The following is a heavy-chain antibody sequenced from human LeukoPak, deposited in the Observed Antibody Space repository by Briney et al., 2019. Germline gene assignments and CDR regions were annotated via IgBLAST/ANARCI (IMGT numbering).Heavy chain of an antibody. J-gene: IGHJ4*02. V-gene: IGHV3-9*01. D-gene: IGHD6-19*01. CDR2: ISWNSGSM. Sequence: GGSLRLSCAASGFTFNDYAMHWVRQAPGKGLEWVSGISWNSGSMGYADSVKGRFTISRDNAKNSLYLQMNSLRAEDTALYYCAKAPSGYSSGWTYYFDYWGQGTLVTVSS. CDR3: AKAPSGYSSGWTYYFDY. CDR1: GFTFNDYA.